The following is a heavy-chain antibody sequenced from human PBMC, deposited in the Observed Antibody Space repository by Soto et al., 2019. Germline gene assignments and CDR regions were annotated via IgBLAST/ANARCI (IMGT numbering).Heavy chain of an antibody. CDR1: GGSISSSSYY. Sequence: LSLTCTVSGGSISSSSYYWGWIRQPPGKGLEWIGSIYYSGSTYYNPSLKSRVTISVDTSKNQFSLKLSSVTAADTAVYYCATKLGDYDFWSGYYTSNWFDPWGQGTLVTVSS. J-gene: IGHJ5*02. CDR2: IYYSGST. D-gene: IGHD3-3*01. V-gene: IGHV4-39*01. CDR3: ATKLGDYDFWSGYYTSNWFDP.